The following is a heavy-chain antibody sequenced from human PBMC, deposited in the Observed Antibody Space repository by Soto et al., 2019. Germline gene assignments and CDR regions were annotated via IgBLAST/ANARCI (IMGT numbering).Heavy chain of an antibody. V-gene: IGHV5-10-1*01. D-gene: IGHD2-15*01. CDR1: GYSFTSYW. CDR2: IDPSDSYT. J-gene: IGHJ4*02. CDR3: ATLQGGYCSGGSCSDFDY. Sequence: GESLKISCKGSGYSFTSYWISWVRQMPGKGLEWMGRIDPSDSYTNYSPSFQGHVTISADKSISTAYLQWSSLKASDTAMYYCATLQGGYCSGGSCSDFDYWGQGTLVTVSS.